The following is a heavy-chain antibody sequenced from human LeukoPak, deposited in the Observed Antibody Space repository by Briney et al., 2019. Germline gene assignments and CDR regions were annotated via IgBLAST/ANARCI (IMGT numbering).Heavy chain of an antibody. J-gene: IGHJ4*02. D-gene: IGHD3-9*01. CDR3: ARLLYFDWPPYFDY. Sequence: SETLSLTCTVSGGSISSSSYYWGWIRQPPGKGLEWIGNIYYSGSTYYNPSLKSRVTISVDTSNNQFSLKLNSVTAADTAVYYCARLLYFDWPPYFDYWGQGTLVTVSS. CDR1: GGSISSSSYY. V-gene: IGHV4-39*01. CDR2: IYYSGST.